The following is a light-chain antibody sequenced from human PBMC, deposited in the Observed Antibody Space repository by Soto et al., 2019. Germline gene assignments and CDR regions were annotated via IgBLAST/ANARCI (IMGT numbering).Light chain of an antibody. Sequence: QSVLTQPPSASGTPGQRVTISCSGSSSNIGSNYVYWYQQLPGTAPKLLIYRNNQRPSGVPDRFSGSKSGPSASLAISGLRSEDEADYNCAAWDDSLSGPVFGGGTKLTVL. V-gene: IGLV1-47*01. CDR2: RNN. J-gene: IGLJ2*01. CDR1: SSNIGSNY. CDR3: AAWDDSLSGPV.